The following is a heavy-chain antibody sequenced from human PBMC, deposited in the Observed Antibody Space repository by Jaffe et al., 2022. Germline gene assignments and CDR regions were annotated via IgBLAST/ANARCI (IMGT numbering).Heavy chain of an antibody. CDR3: AKDFLGAARDAFDI. D-gene: IGHD6-6*01. J-gene: IGHJ3*02. CDR1: GFTFDDYA. Sequence: EVQLVESGGGLVQPGRSLRLSCAASGFTFDDYAMHWVRQAPGKGLEWVSGISWNSGSIGYADSVKGRFTISRDNAKNSLYLQMNSLRAEDTALYYCAKDFLGAARDAFDIWGQGTMVTVSS. V-gene: IGHV3-9*01. CDR2: ISWNSGSI.